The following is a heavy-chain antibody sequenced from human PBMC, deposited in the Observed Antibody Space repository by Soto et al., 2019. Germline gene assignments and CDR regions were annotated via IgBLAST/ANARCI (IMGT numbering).Heavy chain of an antibody. V-gene: IGHV4-59*01. D-gene: IGHD2-15*01. Sequence: QVQLQESGPGLVKPSETLSLTCTVSGGSISSYYWSWIRQPPGKGLEWIGYIYYSGSTNYNPSLKSRVTISVDTSKNQFSLKLSSVTAADTAVYYCAATPFDCSGGSCQVYGMDVWGQGTTVTVSS. CDR3: AATPFDCSGGSCQVYGMDV. CDR1: GGSISSYY. J-gene: IGHJ6*02. CDR2: IYYSGST.